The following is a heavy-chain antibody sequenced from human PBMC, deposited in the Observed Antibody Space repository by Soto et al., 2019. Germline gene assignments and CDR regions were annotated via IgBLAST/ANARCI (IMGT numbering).Heavy chain of an antibody. J-gene: IGHJ5*02. CDR1: GGSISSGDYY. V-gene: IGHV4-31*03. D-gene: IGHD3-22*01. Sequence: QVQLQESDPGLVKPSQTLSLTCTVSGGSISSGDYYWGWIRQHPGKGLEWIGYIYYSGSTYYSPSLKSRVTMSVDTSKNQFSLKLSSVTAADTAVYYCARVHYDSSGYYHWGQGTLVTVSS. CDR3: ARVHYDSSGYYH. CDR2: IYYSGST.